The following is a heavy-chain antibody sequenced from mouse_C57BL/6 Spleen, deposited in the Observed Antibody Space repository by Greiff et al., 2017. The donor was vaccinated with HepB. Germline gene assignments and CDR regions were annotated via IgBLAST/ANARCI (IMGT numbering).Heavy chain of an antibody. Sequence: QVHVKQPGTELVKPGASVKLSCKASGYTFTSYWMHWVKQRPGQGLEWIGNINPSNGGTNYNEKFKSKATLTVDKSSSTAYMQLSSLTSEDSAVYYCARGGLSDWYFDVWGTGTTVTVSS. V-gene: IGHV1-53*01. D-gene: IGHD1-1*02. J-gene: IGHJ1*03. CDR1: GYTFTSYW. CDR3: ARGGLSDWYFDV. CDR2: INPSNGGT.